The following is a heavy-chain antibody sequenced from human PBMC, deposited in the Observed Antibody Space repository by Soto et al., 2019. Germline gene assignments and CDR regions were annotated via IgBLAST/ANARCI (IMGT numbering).Heavy chain of an antibody. V-gene: IGHV3-15*01. D-gene: IGHD6-6*01. CDR3: TTTNSFSSSSWFDP. J-gene: IGHJ5*02. Sequence: GGSLRLSCAASGFTFSNAWRSWVRQAPGKGLEWVGRIKSKTDGGTTDYAAPVKGRFTISRDDSKNTLYLQMNSLKTEDTAVYYCTTTNSFSSSSWFDPWGQGTLVTVSS. CDR2: IKSKTDGGTT. CDR1: GFTFSNAW.